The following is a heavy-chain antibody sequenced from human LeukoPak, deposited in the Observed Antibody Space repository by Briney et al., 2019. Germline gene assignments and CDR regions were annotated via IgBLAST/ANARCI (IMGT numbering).Heavy chain of an antibody. J-gene: IGHJ4*02. Sequence: RSLRLSCAAYAFTVSSYGIHCVSQAPGKGLEWVAVIWYDGSYKYYADSVKSRFTISRDNSKNTLYLQMNSLRAEDTAVYYCARDRGGATYYFDYWGQGTLVTVSS. D-gene: IGHD1-26*01. V-gene: IGHV3-33*01. CDR2: IWYDGSYK. CDR1: AFTVSSYG. CDR3: ARDRGGATYYFDY.